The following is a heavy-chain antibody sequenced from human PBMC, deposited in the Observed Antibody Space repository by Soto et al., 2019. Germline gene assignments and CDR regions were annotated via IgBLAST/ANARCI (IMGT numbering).Heavy chain of an antibody. J-gene: IGHJ6*02. CDR1: GDSVSSNSAA. D-gene: IGHD3-10*01. CDR2: TYYRSKWYN. CDR3: ARQGNTGAVLLWCGEERYYGMDF. V-gene: IGHV6-1*01. Sequence: SQTLSLTCAISGDSVSSNSAAWNWIRQSPSRGLEWLGRTYYRSKWYNDYAVSVKSRITINPDTSKNQFSLQLNSVTPEDTAVYYCARQGNTGAVLLWCGEERYYGMDFWGQGTTVTVSS.